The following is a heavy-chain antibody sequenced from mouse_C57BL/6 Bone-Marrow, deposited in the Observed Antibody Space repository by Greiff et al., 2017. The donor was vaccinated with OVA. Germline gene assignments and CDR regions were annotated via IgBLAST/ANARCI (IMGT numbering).Heavy chain of an antibody. CDR1: GFSFNTYA. CDR2: IRSKSNNYAT. D-gene: IGHD2-4*01. J-gene: IGHJ4*01. V-gene: IGHV10-1*01. CDR3: VSLYDYDGGAYAMDY. Sequence: EVMLVESGGGLVQPKGSLKLSCAASGFSFNTYAMNWVRQAPGKGLEWVARIRSKSNNYATYYADSVKDRFTISRDDSESMLYLQMNNLKTEDTAMYYCVSLYDYDGGAYAMDYWGQGTSVTVSS.